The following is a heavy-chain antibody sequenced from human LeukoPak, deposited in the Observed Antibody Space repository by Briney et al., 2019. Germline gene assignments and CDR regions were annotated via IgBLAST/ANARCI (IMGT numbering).Heavy chain of an antibody. Sequence: ASVKVSCKASGYTFNNYGISWVRQAPGQGLEWMGWISAYNGNTNYAQKLQGRVTVTTDTSTSTAYMELRSLRSDDTAVYYCTRDQPVVGVPAAMVYWGQGTLVTVSS. J-gene: IGHJ4*02. CDR3: TRDQPVVGVPAAMVY. V-gene: IGHV1-18*01. D-gene: IGHD2-2*01. CDR2: ISAYNGNT. CDR1: GYTFNNYG.